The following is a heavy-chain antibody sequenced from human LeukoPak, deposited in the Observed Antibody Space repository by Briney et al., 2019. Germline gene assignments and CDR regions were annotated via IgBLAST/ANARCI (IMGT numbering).Heavy chain of an antibody. CDR1: GFTFSSYS. D-gene: IGHD1-7*01. CDR2: ISSSSSYI. V-gene: IGHV3-21*01. CDR3: AREDDWNYEDY. J-gene: IGHJ4*02. Sequence: GGSLRLSCAASGFTFSSYSMNWVRQAPGKGLEWVSSISSSSSYIYYADSVKGRFTISRDNAKNSLYLQMNSLRAEDTAIYYCAREDDWNYEDYWGQGTLVTVSS.